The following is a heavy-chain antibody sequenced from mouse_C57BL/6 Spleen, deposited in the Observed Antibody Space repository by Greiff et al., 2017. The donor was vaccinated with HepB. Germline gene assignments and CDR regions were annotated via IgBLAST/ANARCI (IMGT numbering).Heavy chain of an antibody. CDR3: ASSDGSSYLAWFAY. CDR1: GYTFTSYW. Sequence: VQLQESGTELVKPGASVKLSCKASGYTFTSYWMHWVKQRPGQGLEWIGNINPSNGGTNYNEKFKSKATLTVDKSSSTAYMQLSSLTSEDSAVYYCASSDGSSYLAWFAYWGQGTLVTVSA. J-gene: IGHJ3*01. D-gene: IGHD1-1*01. CDR2: INPSNGGT. V-gene: IGHV1-53*01.